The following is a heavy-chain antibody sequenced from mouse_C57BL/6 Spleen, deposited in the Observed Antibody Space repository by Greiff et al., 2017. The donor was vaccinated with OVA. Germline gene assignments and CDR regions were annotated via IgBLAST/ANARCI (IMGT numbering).Heavy chain of an antibody. D-gene: IGHD1-1*01. J-gene: IGHJ3*01. CDR3: ASNYGSSYGWFAY. Sequence: EVQLQQSGPVLVKPGASVKMSCKASGYTFTDYYMNWVKQSHGKSLEWIGVINPYNGGTSYNQKFKGKATLTVDKSSSTAYMELNSLTSEDSAVYYCASNYGSSYGWFAYWGQGTLVTVSA. V-gene: IGHV1-19*01. CDR2: INPYNGGT. CDR1: GYTFTDYY.